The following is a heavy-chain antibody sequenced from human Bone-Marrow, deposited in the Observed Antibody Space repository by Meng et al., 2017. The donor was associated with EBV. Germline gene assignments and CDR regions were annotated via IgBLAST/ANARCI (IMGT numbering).Heavy chain of an antibody. CDR2: IWHGGNT. J-gene: IGHJ4*02. CDR3: ARGNAYNVPSFDY. Sequence: VQLQESGPGLVNPSGTPSPTCAVSGASIRGSKWCSWVRQPPGKGLEWIGEIWHGGNTNYNPSLKSRVTISVDKSGNQFSLNLNSVTAADTAVYYCARGNAYNVPSFDYWGQGTLVTVSS. V-gene: IGHV4-4*02. CDR1: GASIRGSKW. D-gene: IGHD5-24*01.